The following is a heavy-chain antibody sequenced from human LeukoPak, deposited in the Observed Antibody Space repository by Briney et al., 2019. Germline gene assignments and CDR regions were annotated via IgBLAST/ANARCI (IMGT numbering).Heavy chain of an antibody. Sequence: SETLSLTCTASGGSISSYYWSWIRQPPGKGLEWIGYIYYSGSTNYNPSLKSRVTISVDTSKNQFSLKLSSVTAADTAVYYCAGGGWYGNNWFDPWGQGTLVTVSS. CDR2: IYYSGST. CDR3: AGGGWYGNNWFDP. V-gene: IGHV4-59*01. CDR1: GGSISSYY. D-gene: IGHD6-19*01. J-gene: IGHJ5*02.